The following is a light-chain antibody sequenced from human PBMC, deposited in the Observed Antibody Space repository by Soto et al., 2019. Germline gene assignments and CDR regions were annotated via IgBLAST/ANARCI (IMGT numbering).Light chain of an antibody. V-gene: IGKV3-11*01. Sequence: EIVLTQSPATLSLSPGERATLSCRASQSVDDYLAWYQQTPGQPPRLLIYDASNRAAGIPARFSGSGSGTDFTLTISSLEPEDFAVYYCQQRSNWPPLTFGGGTKVERK. CDR2: DAS. CDR3: QQRSNWPPLT. J-gene: IGKJ4*01. CDR1: QSVDDY.